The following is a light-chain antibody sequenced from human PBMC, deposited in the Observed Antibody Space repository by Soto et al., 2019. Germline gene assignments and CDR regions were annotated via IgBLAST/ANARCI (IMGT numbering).Light chain of an antibody. CDR2: GAS. V-gene: IGKV3-20*01. CDR1: QSVSSSY. CDR3: QQYGSSGT. Sequence: EIVLTQSASTLSVSPGESATLSCRASQSVSSSYLAWYQQKPGQAPRLLIYGASNRATGIPDRFSGIGSGTDFTLTISRLQPEDFAVYYCQQYGSSGTFGQGTKVDIK. J-gene: IGKJ1*01.